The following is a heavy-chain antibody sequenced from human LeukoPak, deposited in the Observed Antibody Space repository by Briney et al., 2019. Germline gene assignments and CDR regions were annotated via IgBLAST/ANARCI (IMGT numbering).Heavy chain of an antibody. Sequence: GGYLRLSCAASGFSFSSYAMSWVRQAPGKGLEWVSATSASGGRTYYTDSVKGRFTISRDNSKNTLYLQMSSLRAEDTAVYYCAKDRIPTSGWESDYWGQGTLVTVSS. V-gene: IGHV3-23*01. CDR3: AKDRIPTSGWESDY. CDR1: GFSFSSYA. CDR2: TSASGGRT. J-gene: IGHJ4*02. D-gene: IGHD3-22*01.